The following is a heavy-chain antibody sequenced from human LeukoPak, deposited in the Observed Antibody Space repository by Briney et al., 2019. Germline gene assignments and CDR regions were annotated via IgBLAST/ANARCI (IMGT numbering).Heavy chain of an antibody. J-gene: IGHJ4*02. CDR2: IRSKANISAT. CDR3: TRRADYGDTTFDY. D-gene: IGHD4-17*01. V-gene: IGHV3-73*01. CDR1: GFTFSGAA. Sequence: GGSLRLSCAASGFTFSGAAMNWGRQAPGKGVERVGRIRSKANISATGYAASVKCRFTISRDDSKNAAYLQMNSLKTEDTAVYYCTRRADYGDTTFDYWGQGTLVTVSS.